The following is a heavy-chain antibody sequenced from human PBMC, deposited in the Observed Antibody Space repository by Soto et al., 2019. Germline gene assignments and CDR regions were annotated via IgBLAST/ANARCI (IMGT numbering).Heavy chain of an antibody. V-gene: IGHV3-21*01. Sequence: GSLRLSCAASGFTFSSYSMNWVRQAPGKGLEWVSSISSSSYIYYADSVKGRFTISRDNAKNSLYLQMNSLRAEDTAVYYCARLMITFGGVIVLPPAFDYWGQGTLVTVSS. J-gene: IGHJ4*02. CDR1: GFTFSSYS. CDR3: ARLMITFGGVIVLPPAFDY. CDR2: ISSSSYI. D-gene: IGHD3-16*02.